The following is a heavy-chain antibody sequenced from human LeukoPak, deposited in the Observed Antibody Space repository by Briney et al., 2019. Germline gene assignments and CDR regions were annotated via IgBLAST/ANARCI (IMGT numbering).Heavy chain of an antibody. D-gene: IGHD1-26*01. Sequence: GGSLRLSCVASGFTFSDYYMTWIRQAPGKGLEWVSYISNSGSTIYYADSVKGRFTISRDNGKNSLYLQMNSLRAEDTAVYYCAREHTSGTYYIDYWGQGTLVTVSS. CDR2: ISNSGSTI. CDR3: AREHTSGTYYIDY. V-gene: IGHV3-11*01. CDR1: GFTFSDYY. J-gene: IGHJ4*02.